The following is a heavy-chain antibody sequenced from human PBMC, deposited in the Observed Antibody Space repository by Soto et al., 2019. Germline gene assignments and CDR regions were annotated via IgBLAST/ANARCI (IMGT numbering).Heavy chain of an antibody. CDR1: GDSINSDSYY. D-gene: IGHD2-2*01. CDR3: ARVRTEYAGLDY. J-gene: IGHJ4*02. CDR2: VCYSGNT. V-gene: IGHV4-39*07. Sequence: SSETLSLTCSVSGDSINSDSYYWGWIRQPPGKGLEWIAYVCYSGNTNYNPSLESRVAISLDTSKNQFSLRLTSVTAADTAVYFCARVRTEYAGLDYWGQGTLVTVSS.